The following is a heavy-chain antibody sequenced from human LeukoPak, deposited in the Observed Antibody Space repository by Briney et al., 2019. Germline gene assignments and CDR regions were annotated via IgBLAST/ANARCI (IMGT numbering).Heavy chain of an antibody. Sequence: PGGSLRLSCTASGFTFRKYIMTWVRQAPGKGLEWISSIGGGGDITFYADSVKGRFRVSRDDSKNTLFLEMNSLRVEDTAVYYCANWGGTATMGTIWYGPLDYWGQGTQVLVSS. CDR2: IGGGGDIT. D-gene: IGHD2-2*01. CDR1: GFTFRKYI. CDR3: ANWGGTATMGTIWYGPLDY. J-gene: IGHJ4*02. V-gene: IGHV3-23*01.